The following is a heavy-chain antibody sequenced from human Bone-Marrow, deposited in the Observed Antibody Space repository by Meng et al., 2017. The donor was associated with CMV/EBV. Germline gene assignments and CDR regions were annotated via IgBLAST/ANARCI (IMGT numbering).Heavy chain of an antibody. CDR2: IYYSGST. CDR3: ARASRRGYNFAS. CDR1: GGSISRDGFY. J-gene: IGHJ4*02. Sequence: SETLSLTCTVSGGSISRDGFYWSWIRQPPGKGLEWIGYIYYSGSTYYNSSLKSQVTISVDTSKNQFSLTLSSVTAADTAVYFCARASRRGYNFASWGQGSLV. V-gene: IGHV4-31*01. D-gene: IGHD5-24*01.